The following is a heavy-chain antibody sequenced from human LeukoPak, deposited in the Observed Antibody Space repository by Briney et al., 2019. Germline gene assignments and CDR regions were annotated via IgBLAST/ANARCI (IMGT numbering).Heavy chain of an antibody. D-gene: IGHD6-13*01. Sequence: PGGSLRLSCAASGFTFSDYYMSWIRQAPGKGLEWVSYIPSTSSYTSYADSVRGRFTISRDNAKNSLYLQMNSLRAEDTAVYYCARAANTAAVTPTLAIDYWGQGTLVTVSS. V-gene: IGHV3-11*05. CDR2: IPSTSSYT. J-gene: IGHJ4*02. CDR1: GFTFSDYY. CDR3: ARAANTAAVTPTLAIDY.